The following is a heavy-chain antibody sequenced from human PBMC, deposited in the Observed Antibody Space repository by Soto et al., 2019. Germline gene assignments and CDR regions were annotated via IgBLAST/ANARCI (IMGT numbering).Heavy chain of an antibody. CDR3: ARDVYCSSTSCYLGAGYYYYMDV. CDR2: ISSSSSTI. V-gene: IGHV3-48*01. J-gene: IGHJ6*03. Sequence: EVQLVESGGGLVQPGGSLRLSCAASGFTFSSYSMNWVRQAPGKGLEWVSYISSSSSTIYYADSVKGRFTISRDNAKNSLYLQMNSLRAEDTAVYYCARDVYCSSTSCYLGAGYYYYMDVWGKGTTVTVSS. D-gene: IGHD2-2*01. CDR1: GFTFSSYS.